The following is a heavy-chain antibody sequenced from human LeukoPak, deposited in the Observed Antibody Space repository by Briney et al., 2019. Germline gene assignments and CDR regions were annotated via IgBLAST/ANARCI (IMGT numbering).Heavy chain of an antibody. J-gene: IGHJ6*02. D-gene: IGHD5-18*01. CDR3: ARGPRGYSYGYGYYGMDV. V-gene: IGHV3-30-3*01. CDR1: GFTFSSYA. Sequence: TGGSLRLSCAASGFTFSSYAMHWVRQAPGKGLEWVAVISYDGSNKYYADSVKGRFTISRDNSKNTLYLQMNSLRAEDAAVYYCARGPRGYSYGYGYYGMDVWGQGTTVTVSS. CDR2: ISYDGSNK.